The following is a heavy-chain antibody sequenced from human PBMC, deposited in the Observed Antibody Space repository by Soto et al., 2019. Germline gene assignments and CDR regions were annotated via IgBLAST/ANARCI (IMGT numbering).Heavy chain of an antibody. D-gene: IGHD2-2*01. CDR1: GFTFSSCW. Sequence: GGSLRLSCAASGFTFSSCWMSWVRQAPGKGLEWVANIKQDGSEKYYVDSVQGRFTSSRDNAKNSLYLQMNSLRAEDTAVYSCARDKVVVPDAFDIWGQGTMVTVSS. CDR2: IKQDGSEK. J-gene: IGHJ3*02. CDR3: ARDKVVVPDAFDI. V-gene: IGHV3-7*05.